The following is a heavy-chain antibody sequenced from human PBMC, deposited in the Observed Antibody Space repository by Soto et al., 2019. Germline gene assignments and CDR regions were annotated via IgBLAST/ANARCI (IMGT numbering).Heavy chain of an antibody. CDR1: GFTFSSYA. CDR3: AKGGNFWSGEAQHAFDI. CDR2: ISGSGGST. J-gene: IGHJ3*02. Sequence: GGSLSLSCAASGFTFSSYAMSWVRQAPGKGLEWVSAISGSGGSTYYADSVKGRFTISRDNSKNTLYLQMNSLRAEDTAVYYCAKGGNFWSGEAQHAFDIWGQGTMVTVSS. V-gene: IGHV3-23*01. D-gene: IGHD3-3*01.